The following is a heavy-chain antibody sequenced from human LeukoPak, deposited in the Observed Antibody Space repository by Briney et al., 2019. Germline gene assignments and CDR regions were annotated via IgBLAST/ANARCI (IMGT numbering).Heavy chain of an antibody. CDR1: GVSFSGYY. CDR3: ARGANFYYYGMDV. CDR2: INHSGST. D-gene: IGHD2-15*01. V-gene: IGHV4-34*01. J-gene: IGHJ6*02. Sequence: HPSETLSLTCALYGVSFSGYYWSWIRQPPGKGLEWMGEINHSGSTNYNPSLKSRVTISVDTSKNQFSLQLSSVTAADTAVYYCARGANFYYYGMDVWGQGTTVTVSS.